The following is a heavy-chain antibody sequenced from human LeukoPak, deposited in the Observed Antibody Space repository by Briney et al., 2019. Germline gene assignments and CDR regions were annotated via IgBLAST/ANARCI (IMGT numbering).Heavy chain of an antibody. CDR3: ARDRGRIAAGYFDY. V-gene: IGHV4-59*01. Sequence: SETLSLTCTVSGGSISSYYWSWIRQPPWKGLEWIGYIYYSGSTNYNPSLKSRVTISVDTSKNQFSLKLSSVTAADTAVYYCARDRGRIAAGYFDYWGQGTLVTVSS. CDR1: GGSISSYY. D-gene: IGHD6-6*01. J-gene: IGHJ4*02. CDR2: IYYSGST.